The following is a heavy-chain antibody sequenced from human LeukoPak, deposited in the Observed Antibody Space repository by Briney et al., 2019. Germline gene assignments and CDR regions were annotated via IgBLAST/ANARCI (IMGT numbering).Heavy chain of an antibody. CDR3: ARQSSSSGDAFDI. CDR2: INPNSGGT. V-gene: IGHV1-2*02. CDR1: GYTCTGYY. D-gene: IGHD6-6*01. J-gene: IGHJ3*02. Sequence: GASVKVSCKASGYTCTGYYMHWVRRAPGQGLEWMGWINPNSGGTNYAQKFQGRVTMTRDTSISTAYMELSRLRSDDSAVYYCARQSSSSGDAFDIWGQGTMVTVSS.